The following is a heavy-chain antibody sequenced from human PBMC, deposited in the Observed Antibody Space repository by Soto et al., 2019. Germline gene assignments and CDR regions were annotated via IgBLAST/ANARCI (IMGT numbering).Heavy chain of an antibody. CDR1: GFTFKASW. D-gene: IGHD6-13*01. CDR3: TTGLAAAGTNY. J-gene: IGHJ4*02. Sequence: GGSLRLSCAASGFTFKASWMSWVRQAPGKGLEWIGRIKSKTDGGTTDFAAPVKGRFSLSRDDSKNTVYLQMNSLKIEDTAVYYCTTGLAAAGTNYWGQGTLVTVSS. CDR2: IKSKTDGGTT. V-gene: IGHV3-15*01.